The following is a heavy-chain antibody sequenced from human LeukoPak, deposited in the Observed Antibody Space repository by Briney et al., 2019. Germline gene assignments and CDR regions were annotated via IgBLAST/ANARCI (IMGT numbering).Heavy chain of an antibody. J-gene: IGHJ6*02. CDR3: ARVVVYGMDV. Sequence: GASVKVSCKASGDSFRNSAISWVRQAPGQGLEWMGWISVYNGNTNYAQKIQGRVTMTTDTSTSTAYMELRSLRSDDTAVYYCARVVVYGMDVWGQGTTVTVSS. V-gene: IGHV1-18*01. CDR1: GDSFRNSA. CDR2: ISVYNGNT. D-gene: IGHD2-15*01.